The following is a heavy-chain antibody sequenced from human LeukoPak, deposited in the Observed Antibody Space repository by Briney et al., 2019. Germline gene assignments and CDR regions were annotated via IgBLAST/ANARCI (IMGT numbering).Heavy chain of an antibody. CDR2: INARNGNK. CDR1: GYTFTSYA. V-gene: IGHV1-3*01. D-gene: IGHD6-13*01. Sequence: GASVKVSCKASGYTFTSYAMHWVRQAPGQRREWMGWINARNGNKKYSQKFQDRVTITRDTSASTAYMELSSLRSEDTAVYYCARAVRSSWYVNWGQGTLVTVSS. CDR3: ARAVRSSWYVN. J-gene: IGHJ4*02.